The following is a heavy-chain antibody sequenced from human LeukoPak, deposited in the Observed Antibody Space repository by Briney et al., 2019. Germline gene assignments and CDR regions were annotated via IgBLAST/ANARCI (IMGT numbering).Heavy chain of an antibody. V-gene: IGHV1-2*02. Sequence: GASVKVSCKASGYTFTGYYMHWVRQAPRQGLEWMGWINPNSGGTNYAQKFQGRVTMTRDTSISTAYMELSRLRSDDTAVYYCARDFEWGVYDFWSGFGDWGQGTLVTVSS. CDR1: GYTFTGYY. CDR3: ARDFEWGVYDFWSGFGD. J-gene: IGHJ4*02. CDR2: INPNSGGT. D-gene: IGHD3-3*01.